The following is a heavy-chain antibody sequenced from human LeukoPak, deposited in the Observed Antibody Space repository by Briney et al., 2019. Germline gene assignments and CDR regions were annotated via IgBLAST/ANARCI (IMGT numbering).Heavy chain of an antibody. D-gene: IGHD3-16*01. CDR2: ISYDASHK. J-gene: IGHJ5*02. CDR1: GFTFSTYA. CDR3: AGGPTFDWFDP. V-gene: IGHV3-30*04. Sequence: SGGSLRLSCAASGFTFSTYAMHWVRQAPGKGLEWVAVISYDASHKYYADSVKGRFTISRDNSKNTLYLQMNSLRAEDTAVYYCAGGPTFDWFDPWGQGTLVTVSS.